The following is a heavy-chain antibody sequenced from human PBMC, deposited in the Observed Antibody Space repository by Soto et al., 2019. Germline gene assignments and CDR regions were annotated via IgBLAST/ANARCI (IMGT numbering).Heavy chain of an antibody. Sequence: EVQLLESGGGLVQPGGSLRLSCAASGFSFSSYAMVWVRQAPGKGLEWVSVISARGGSLYFADSVKGRFTISRDNSTNVLSLEMNSLRAEDTAIYFCAKGSIEYSASVDNWGQGPLVLVSS. CDR2: ISARGGSL. CDR3: AKGSIEYSASVDN. V-gene: IGHV3-23*01. D-gene: IGHD5-12*01. CDR1: GFSFSSYA. J-gene: IGHJ4*02.